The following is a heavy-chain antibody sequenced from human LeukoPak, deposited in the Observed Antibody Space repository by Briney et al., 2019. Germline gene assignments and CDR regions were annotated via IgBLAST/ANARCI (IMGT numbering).Heavy chain of an antibody. D-gene: IGHD4-17*01. CDR2: IYSGGST. Sequence: GGSLRLSCAASGFTVSSNYMSWVRQAPGKGLEWVSVIYSGGSTYYADSVKGRFTISRDNSKNTLYLQMNSLRAEDTAVYYCARGVSTVTSFDYWGQGTLVTVSS. J-gene: IGHJ4*02. CDR1: GFTVSSNY. V-gene: IGHV3-53*01. CDR3: ARGVSTVTSFDY.